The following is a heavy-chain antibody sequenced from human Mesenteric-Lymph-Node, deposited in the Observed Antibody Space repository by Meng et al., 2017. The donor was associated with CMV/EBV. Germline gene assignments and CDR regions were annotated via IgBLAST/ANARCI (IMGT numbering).Heavy chain of an antibody. D-gene: IGHD3-16*01. CDR3: ARTLPFGFGSASLGY. Sequence: SGFTFRPYAMPWVRQAPGKGLEWVALISYDGTNKSADSVKGRFTISRDNSKNTLYLQMNSLRTEDTAMYYCARTLPFGFGSASLGYWGQGTLVTVSS. J-gene: IGHJ4*02. CDR2: ISYDGTNK. V-gene: IGHV3-30-3*01. CDR1: GFTFRPYA.